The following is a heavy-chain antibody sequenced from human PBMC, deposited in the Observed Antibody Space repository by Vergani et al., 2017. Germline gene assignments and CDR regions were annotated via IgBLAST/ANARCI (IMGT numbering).Heavy chain of an antibody. Sequence: QVQLQESGPGLVKPSQTLSLTCTVSGGSISSGGYYWSWIRQHPGKGLEWIGYIYYSGSTYYNPSLKSRVTISVDTSKNQFSLKLSSVTAADTAVYYCARHRTRWSGSSTDYYYMDVWGKGTTVTVSS. CDR1: GGSISSGGYY. CDR2: IYYSGST. CDR3: ARHRTRWSGSSTDYYYMDV. D-gene: IGHD2-2*01. V-gene: IGHV4-31*03. J-gene: IGHJ6*03.